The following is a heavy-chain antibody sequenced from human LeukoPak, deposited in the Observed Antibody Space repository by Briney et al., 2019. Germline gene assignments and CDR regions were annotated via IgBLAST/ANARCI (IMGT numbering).Heavy chain of an antibody. J-gene: IGHJ5*02. CDR3: VRGVGVSRFNYLDP. CDR1: GFTFRSYW. CDR2: IWYDASNK. Sequence: PGGSLRLSCEASGFTFRSYWMSWVRQAPGKGLEWVAVIWYDASNKYYADSVKGRFTISRDNSKNTLYLQMNSLRDDDTAVYYCVRGVGVSRFNYLDPWGQGTLVIVSS. D-gene: IGHD1-7*01. V-gene: IGHV3-33*08.